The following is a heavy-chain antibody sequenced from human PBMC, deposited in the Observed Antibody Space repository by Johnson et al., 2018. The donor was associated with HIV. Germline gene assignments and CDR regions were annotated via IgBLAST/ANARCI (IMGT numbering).Heavy chain of an antibody. J-gene: IGHJ3*02. Sequence: QMLLVESGGGLVQPGGSLRLSCVASGVIFSDYYMSWIRQAPGKGLEWVSYISSSGTTIYYADSVKGRFTISRDNAKNSLYLQMNSLRAEDTAVYYCASRSYGYVRHAFDIWGQGTMVTVSS. CDR2: ISSSGTTI. D-gene: IGHD5-18*01. CDR3: ASRSYGYVRHAFDI. V-gene: IGHV3-11*04. CDR1: GVIFSDYY.